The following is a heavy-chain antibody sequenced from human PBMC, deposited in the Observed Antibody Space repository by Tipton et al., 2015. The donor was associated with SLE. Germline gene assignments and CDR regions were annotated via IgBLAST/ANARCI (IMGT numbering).Heavy chain of an antibody. J-gene: IGHJ4*02. CDR2: IYYSGST. V-gene: IGHV4-59*01. CDR3: ARGRWELLQDY. Sequence: PSLTCTVSGGSISSYYWSWIRQPPGKGLEWIGYIYYSGSTNYNPSLKSRVTISVDTSKNQFSLKLSSVTAADTAVYYCARGRWELLQDYWGQGTLVTVSS. D-gene: IGHD1-26*01. CDR1: GGSISSYY.